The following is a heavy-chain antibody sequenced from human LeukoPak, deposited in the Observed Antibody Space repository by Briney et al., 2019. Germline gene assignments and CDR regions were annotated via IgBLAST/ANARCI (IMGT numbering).Heavy chain of an antibody. J-gene: IGHJ5*02. D-gene: IGHD5-18*01. Sequence: AGGSLRLSCAASGFPVSSNYMSWVRQAPGKGLEWVSVIYRDDTTYYADSVKGRFTIFRDNSKNTLYLQMNSLRAEDTAVYFCAKDGGMVTGDPNWFDPWGQGTLVTVSS. CDR3: AKDGGMVTGDPNWFDP. V-gene: IGHV3-53*05. CDR2: IYRDDTT. CDR1: GFPVSSNY.